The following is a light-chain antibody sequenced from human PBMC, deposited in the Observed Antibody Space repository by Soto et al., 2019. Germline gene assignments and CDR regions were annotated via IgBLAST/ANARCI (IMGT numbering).Light chain of an antibody. CDR2: AVS. CDR1: QGVCSY. V-gene: IGKV1-8*01. CDR3: QQYYSDPQT. J-gene: IGKJ4*01. Sequence: IRMTQSPSSLSASAGDRVTITCRASQGVCSYLDWYQEKPGKAPKVLIYAVSSLQSGVPSRFSGSGSGTDFTLTITCLQSEDFATYYCQQYYSDPQTFGGGTKVDIK.